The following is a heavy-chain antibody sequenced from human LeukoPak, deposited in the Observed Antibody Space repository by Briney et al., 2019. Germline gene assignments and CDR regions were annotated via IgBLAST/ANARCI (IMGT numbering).Heavy chain of an antibody. CDR1: GGTFSSYA. D-gene: IGHD2-2*01. J-gene: IGHJ4*02. CDR3: ARVQGTSWGEYYFDY. V-gene: IGHV1-69*04. Sequence: SVKVSCKASGGTFSSYAISWVRQAPGQGLEWMGRIIPILGIANYAQKFQGRVTITADKSTSTAYMELSSLRSEDTAVYYCARVQGTSWGEYYFDYWGQGTLVTVSS. CDR2: IIPILGIA.